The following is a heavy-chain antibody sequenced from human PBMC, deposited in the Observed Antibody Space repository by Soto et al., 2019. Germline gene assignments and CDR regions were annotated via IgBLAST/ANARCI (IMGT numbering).Heavy chain of an antibody. CDR2: ISYDGSNK. D-gene: IGHD2-2*02. Sequence: GGSLRLSCAASGFTFSSYAMHWVRQAPGKGLEWVAVISYDGSNKYYADSVKGRFTISRDNSKNTLYLQMNSLRAEDTAVYYCARVMGIYCSSTSCYSLDYWGQGTLVTVSS. CDR1: GFTFSSYA. J-gene: IGHJ4*02. V-gene: IGHV3-30*04. CDR3: ARVMGIYCSSTSCYSLDY.